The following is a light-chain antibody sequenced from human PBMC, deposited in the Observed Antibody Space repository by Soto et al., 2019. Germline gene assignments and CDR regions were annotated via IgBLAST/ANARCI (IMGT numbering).Light chain of an antibody. CDR3: QQRSNWPRT. CDR2: DAS. CDR1: QSVSDY. Sequence: EIVLTQSPATLSLSPGQRATLSCMASQSVSDYLAWFQQKPGQAPRLLIYDASNRATGIPARFSGSGSGTDFTLTISSLEPEDFAVYYCQQRSNWPRTFGQGTKLEIK. J-gene: IGKJ2*01. V-gene: IGKV3-11*01.